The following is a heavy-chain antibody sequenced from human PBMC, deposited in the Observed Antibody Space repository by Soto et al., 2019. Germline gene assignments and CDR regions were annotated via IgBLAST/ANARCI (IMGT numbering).Heavy chain of an antibody. CDR2: IKQGGREK. CDR3: AREGRSRYGMDV. CDR1: DFTFSDYW. V-gene: IGHV3-7*01. Sequence: EVQVVESGGGLVQPGGSLRLSCAASDFTFSDYWMSWVRQPPGKGLEWVANIKQGGREKHYVDSVEGRFTISRDDAKKALFLQMNSLRTDDTAVYYCAREGRSRYGMDVWGQGTTVTVSS. D-gene: IGHD2-2*01. J-gene: IGHJ6*02.